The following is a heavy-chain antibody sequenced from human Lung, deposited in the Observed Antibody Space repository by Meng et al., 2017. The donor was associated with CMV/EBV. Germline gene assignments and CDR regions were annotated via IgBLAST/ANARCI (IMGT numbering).Heavy chain of an antibody. CDR2: IYRSGST. CDR1: GVSLRPGTW. V-gene: IGHV4-4*02. CDR3: AKEWLDATTGQFDY. J-gene: IGHJ4*02. D-gene: IGHD1-26*01. Sequence: SGVSLRPGTWWSWFRQPPGKGLVWIGEIYRSGSTNYSPSLRSRVTISIDRSKNQFSLRLTSVTAADTAVYYCAKEWLDATTGQFDYWGQGTLVTVSS.